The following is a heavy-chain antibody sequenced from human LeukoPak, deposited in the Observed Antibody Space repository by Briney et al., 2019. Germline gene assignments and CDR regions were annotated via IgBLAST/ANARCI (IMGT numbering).Heavy chain of an antibody. Sequence: SGTLSLSCTVSGVAISSYYRSWIRQPPGKGLEWIGRIYTSGSTTYNPSLKSRVTMSVDTSKNHFSLQLSSVTAADTTAYYCGRVESDAFDIWGQGTMVTVSS. CDR1: GVAISSYY. V-gene: IGHV4-4*07. J-gene: IGHJ3*02. CDR2: IYTSGST. CDR3: GRVESDAFDI.